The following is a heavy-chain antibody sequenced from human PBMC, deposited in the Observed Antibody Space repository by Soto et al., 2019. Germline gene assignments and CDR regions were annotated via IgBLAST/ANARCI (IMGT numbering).Heavy chain of an antibody. CDR3: AHRVLRTVFGLVTTTAIYFDF. V-gene: IGHV2-5*02. D-gene: IGHD3-3*01. J-gene: IGHJ4*02. Sequence: QITLNESGPTVVRPTETLTLTCRFSGFSLTTSGVGVGWIRQSPGKAPEWLALIYWDDDKRSSASLKSRPTITKDTSKNQLVLTVSDLDPADTATYYCAHRVLRTVFGLVTTTAIYFDFWGQGTPVAVSS. CDR2: IYWDDDK. CDR1: GFSLTTSGVG.